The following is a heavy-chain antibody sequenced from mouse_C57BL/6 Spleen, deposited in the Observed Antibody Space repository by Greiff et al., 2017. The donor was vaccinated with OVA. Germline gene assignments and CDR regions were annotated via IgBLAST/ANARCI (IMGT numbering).Heavy chain of an antibody. D-gene: IGHD1-1*01. J-gene: IGHJ1*03. CDR2: IDPSDSET. V-gene: IGHV1-52*01. CDR1: GYTFTSYR. Sequence: VQLQQPGAELVRPGSSVKLSCKASGYTFTSYRMHWVKQRPIQGLEWIGNIDPSDSETHYNQKFKDKATLTVDKSSSTAYMQLSSLTSEDSAVYYCASGGYGSSYEYFDVWGTGTTVTVSS. CDR3: ASGGYGSSYEYFDV.